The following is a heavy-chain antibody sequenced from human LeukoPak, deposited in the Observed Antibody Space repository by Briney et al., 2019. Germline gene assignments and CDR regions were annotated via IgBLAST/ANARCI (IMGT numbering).Heavy chain of an antibody. CDR1: GGSISSSSYY. CDR2: IYYSGST. V-gene: IGHV4-39*07. Sequence: PSETLSLTCTVSGGSISSSSYYWGWIRQPPGKGLEWIGSIYYSGSTYYNPSLKSRVTISVDTSKNQFSLKLSSVTAADTAVYYCARGGVWGSSQPDYYYYYMDVWGKGTTVTISS. J-gene: IGHJ6*03. D-gene: IGHD6-13*01. CDR3: ARGGVWGSSQPDYYYYYMDV.